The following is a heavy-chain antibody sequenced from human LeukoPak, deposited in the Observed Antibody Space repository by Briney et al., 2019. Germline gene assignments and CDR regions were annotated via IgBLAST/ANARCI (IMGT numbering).Heavy chain of an antibody. CDR3: ARHVFGVVIMGDHNLDY. J-gene: IGHJ4*02. D-gene: IGHD3-3*01. CDR2: IYHSGRT. Sequence: SETLSLTCTVSGYSISSGYYWGWIRQPPGKGLEWIGSIYHSGRTYYNPSLKSRVTISVDTSKNQFSLKLSSVTAADTAVYYCARHVFGVVIMGDHNLDYWGQGTLVTVSS. V-gene: IGHV4-38-2*02. CDR1: GYSISSGYY.